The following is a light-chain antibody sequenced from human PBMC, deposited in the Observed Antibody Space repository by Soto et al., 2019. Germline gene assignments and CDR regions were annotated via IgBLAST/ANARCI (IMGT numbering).Light chain of an antibody. CDR3: QQYHSFSLT. CDR2: DAS. J-gene: IGKJ1*01. Sequence: DIQMTQSPSTLSASVGDRVTITCRASQSISYWLAWYQQKPGKAPKVLIYDASSLESGVPSRFSGSGFGTEITLTISSLQPDDFATYYCQQYHSFSLTFGQGTKVEIK. V-gene: IGKV1-5*01. CDR1: QSISYW.